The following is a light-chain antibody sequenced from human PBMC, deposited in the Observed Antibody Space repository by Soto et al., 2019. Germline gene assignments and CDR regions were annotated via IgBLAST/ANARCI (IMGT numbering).Light chain of an antibody. V-gene: IGLV1-44*01. CDR1: SSNIGRNT. CDR3: AAWDDSLNAVV. CDR2: SNN. Sequence: QSVLIQPPSASGTPGQRVTISCSGSSSNIGRNTVNWYQQLPGTAPKVLIYSNNQRPSGVPDRLSGSKSGTSASLAISGLQSEDEADYYCAAWDDSLNAVVFGGGTKSPS. J-gene: IGLJ2*01.